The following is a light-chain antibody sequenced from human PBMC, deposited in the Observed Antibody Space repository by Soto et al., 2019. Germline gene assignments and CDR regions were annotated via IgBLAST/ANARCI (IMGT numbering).Light chain of an antibody. V-gene: IGKV1-39*01. J-gene: IGKJ2*01. CDR2: TAS. CDR1: QSISSF. Sequence: DIQMTQSPSSLSAFVGDRVTITCQASQSISSFLNWYQQKPGKAPELLIYTASTLQSGVPSRFSGSGSGADFNLTIFSLQPEDFATYYCQQTYSTPDTFGQGTKLEI. CDR3: QQTYSTPDT.